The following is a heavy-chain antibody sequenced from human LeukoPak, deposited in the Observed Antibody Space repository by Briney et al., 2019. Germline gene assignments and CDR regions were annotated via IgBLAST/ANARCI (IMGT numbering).Heavy chain of an antibody. D-gene: IGHD3-9*01. CDR1: GYTFTSYG. CDR3: ARSSRYDIWTGYPY. J-gene: IGHJ4*02. Sequence: ASVKVSCKASGYTFTSYGINWVRQAPGHGLEWMGWINANSGGTNYAQKFQGRVTMTRDTSISTAYMELSRLRSDDTAVYYCARSSRYDIWTGYPYWGQGTLVTVSP. V-gene: IGHV1-2*02. CDR2: INANSGGT.